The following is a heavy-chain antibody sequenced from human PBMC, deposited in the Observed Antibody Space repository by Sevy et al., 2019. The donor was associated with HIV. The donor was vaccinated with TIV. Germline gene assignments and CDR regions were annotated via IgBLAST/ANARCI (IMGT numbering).Heavy chain of an antibody. CDR2: ISHNSDNI. CDR1: GFNFGDTY. Sequence: GGSLRLSCAASGFNFGDTYMSWIRQAPGKGLEWVSFISHNSDNIYYADSVKGGFTISRHNAENSLFLQMNSLRDEDTAVYYCARLPYLQFFSDFWGRGTLVTVSS. V-gene: IGHV3-11*01. CDR3: ARLPYLQFFSDF. D-gene: IGHD3-3*01. J-gene: IGHJ4*02.